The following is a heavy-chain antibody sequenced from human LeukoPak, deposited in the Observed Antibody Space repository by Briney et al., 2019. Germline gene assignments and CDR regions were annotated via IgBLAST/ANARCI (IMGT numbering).Heavy chain of an antibody. J-gene: IGHJ4*02. CDR1: GYTFTGYY. D-gene: IGHD2-2*01. CDR3: AREADCSSTSCYGGYCDY. Sequence: ASVKVSCKASGYTFTGYYMYSVRPPPGQGLEGMGWIIPNNGATNYAQKFQGRVTMTSDTSISTAYMELSGLRSDDTAVYYCAREADCSSTSCYGGYCDYWGQGTLVTVSS. CDR2: IIPNNGAT. V-gene: IGHV1-2*02.